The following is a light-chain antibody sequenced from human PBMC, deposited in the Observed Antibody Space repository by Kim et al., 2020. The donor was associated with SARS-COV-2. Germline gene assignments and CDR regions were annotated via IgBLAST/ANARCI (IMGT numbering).Light chain of an antibody. J-gene: IGLJ2*01. Sequence: QSALTQPASVSGSPGQSITISCTGTSSDVGGYNYVSWYQQHPGKAPKLMIYDVSNRPSGVSNRFSGSKSGNTASLTISGLQAEDEADYYCSSYTSSSKLFGGGAQLTVL. CDR2: DVS. CDR3: SSYTSSSKL. CDR1: SSDVGGYNY. V-gene: IGLV2-14*03.